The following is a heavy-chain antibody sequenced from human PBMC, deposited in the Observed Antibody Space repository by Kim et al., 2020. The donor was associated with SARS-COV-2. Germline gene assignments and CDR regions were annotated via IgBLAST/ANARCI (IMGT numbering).Heavy chain of an antibody. Sequence: SETLSLTCAVYGGSFSGYYWSWIRQPPGKGLVWIGEINHSGSTNYNPSLKSRVTISVDTSKNQFSLKLSSVTAADTAVYYCARADKHYWGQGTQVTVAT. J-gene: IGHJ4*02. CDR2: INHSGST. CDR1: GGSFSGYY. CDR3: ARADKHY. V-gene: IGHV4-34*01.